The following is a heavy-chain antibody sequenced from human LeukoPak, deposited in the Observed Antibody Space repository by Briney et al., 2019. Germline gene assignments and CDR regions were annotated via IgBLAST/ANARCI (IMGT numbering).Heavy chain of an antibody. Sequence: SETLSLTCTVSGGSISITTYYWGWIRQPPGKGLEWIGNIYYSGSTYYNPSLKSRVTISVDTSKNQFSLKLSSVTPADTAVYYCARDYMVRGVIDYWGQGTLVTVSS. CDR1: GGSISITTYY. CDR3: ARDYMVRGVIDY. V-gene: IGHV4-39*07. J-gene: IGHJ4*02. CDR2: IYYSGST. D-gene: IGHD3-10*01.